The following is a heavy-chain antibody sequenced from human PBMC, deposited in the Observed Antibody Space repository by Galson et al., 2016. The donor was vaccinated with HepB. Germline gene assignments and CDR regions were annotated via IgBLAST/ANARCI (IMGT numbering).Heavy chain of an antibody. J-gene: IGHJ4*02. V-gene: IGHV3-23*01. CDR3: ARYSDSWAPFDY. D-gene: IGHD6-13*01. Sequence: SLRLSCAASGFTFSSYAMTWVRHAPGKGLEWVSGISGSGANTYYANAVKGRFTISTDNSNNTLYLQVNSLRAEDMALYFCARYSDSWAPFDYWGQGSLVTVSS. CDR1: GFTFSSYA. CDR2: ISGSGANT.